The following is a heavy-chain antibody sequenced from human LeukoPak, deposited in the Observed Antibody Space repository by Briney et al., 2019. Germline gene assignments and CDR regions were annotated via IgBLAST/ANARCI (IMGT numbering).Heavy chain of an antibody. CDR1: GANLTTYG. J-gene: IGHJ4*02. V-gene: IGHV1-69*04. D-gene: IGHD3-10*01. Sequence: SVKVSCKASGANLTTYGINWVRQAPGQGLEWMGRIIPIIAIAHYAQKFLGRITITADTSTSTAFLDLSSLTSEDTAVYYCARNFYGSGSYQHEPREFDYWGQGTVVTVSS. CDR2: IIPIIAIA. CDR3: ARNFYGSGSYQHEPREFDY.